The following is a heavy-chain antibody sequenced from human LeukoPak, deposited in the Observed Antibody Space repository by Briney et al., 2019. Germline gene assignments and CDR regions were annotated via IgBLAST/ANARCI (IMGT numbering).Heavy chain of an antibody. CDR1: GFTFSSYA. V-gene: IGHV3-23*01. D-gene: IGHD3-22*01. Sequence: LTGGSLRLSCVASGFTFSSYAMSWVRQAPGKGLEWVSGISGSGDNTYYADSVKGRFTISRDNSKNTLYVQVNSLGTEDTAAYYCAKGSYYDSSGSFYFDYWGQGTLVTVSS. J-gene: IGHJ4*02. CDR2: ISGSGDNT. CDR3: AKGSYYDSSGSFYFDY.